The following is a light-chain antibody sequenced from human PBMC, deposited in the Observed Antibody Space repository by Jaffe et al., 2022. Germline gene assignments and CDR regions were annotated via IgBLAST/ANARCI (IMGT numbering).Light chain of an antibody. V-gene: IGLV1-44*01. Sequence: QSVLTQPPSASETPGQRVSISCSGSSSNIGGNTVNWYQHLPGTAPKLLIYTDNQRPSGVPDRFSGSKSGTSASLAISGLQSEDEADYYCATWDDSLNGWVFGGGTKLTVL. CDR1: SSNIGGNT. CDR2: TDN. J-gene: IGLJ3*02. CDR3: ATWDDSLNGWV.